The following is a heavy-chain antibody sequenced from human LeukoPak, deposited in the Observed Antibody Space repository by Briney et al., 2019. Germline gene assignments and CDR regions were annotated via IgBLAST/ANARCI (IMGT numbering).Heavy chain of an antibody. D-gene: IGHD6-19*01. CDR3: ARDELEQWLVFGSP. CDR2: IYHSGST. V-gene: IGHV4-4*02. Sequence: PSGTLSLTCAVSGGSISSSDWWSWVRQPPGKGLEWIGEIYHSGSTNYNPSLKSRDTISVDKSKNQFSLNLSSVTAADTAVYYCARDELEQWLVFGSPWGQGTLVTVSS. J-gene: IGHJ4*02. CDR1: GGSISSSDW.